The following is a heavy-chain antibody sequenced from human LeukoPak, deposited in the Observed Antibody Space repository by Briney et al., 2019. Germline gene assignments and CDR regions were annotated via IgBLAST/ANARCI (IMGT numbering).Heavy chain of an antibody. D-gene: IGHD4-17*01. CDR1: GGSTSSSSYY. CDR3: ARGYYGDYRYFDL. J-gene: IGHJ2*01. V-gene: IGHV4-39*01. Sequence: PSETLSLTCTVSGGSTSSSSYYWGWIRQPPGQGLEWIVTISYPGSTYYNPSLKSRVTISLDTSKNQFSLRLTSVTSADTAVYYCARGYYGDYRYFDLWGRGTLVTVSS. CDR2: ISYPGST.